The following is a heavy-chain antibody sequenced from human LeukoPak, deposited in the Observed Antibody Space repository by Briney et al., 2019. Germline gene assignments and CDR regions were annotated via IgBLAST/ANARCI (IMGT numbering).Heavy chain of an antibody. J-gene: IGHJ5*02. Sequence: ASVKVSCKASGYTFTSYAMNWVRQAPGQGLEWMGWINTNTGNPTYAQGFTGRFVFSLDTSVSTAYLQISSLKAEDTAVYYCASSLLRYFDWLLEYNWFDPWGQGTLVTVSS. D-gene: IGHD3-9*01. V-gene: IGHV7-4-1*02. CDR1: GYTFTSYA. CDR3: ASSLLRYFDWLLEYNWFDP. CDR2: INTNTGNP.